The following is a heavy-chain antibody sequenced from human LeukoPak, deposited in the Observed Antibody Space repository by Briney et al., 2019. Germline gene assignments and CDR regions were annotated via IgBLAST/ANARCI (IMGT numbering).Heavy chain of an antibody. CDR2: IYYSGST. D-gene: IGHD6-25*01. CDR3: ARDGYSSGWPYYYYMDV. J-gene: IGHJ6*03. V-gene: IGHV4-59*01. Sequence: SETLSLTCAVYGGSFSGYYWSWIRQPPGKGLEWIGYIYYSGSTNYNPSLKSRVTISVDTSKNQFSLKLSSVTAADTAVYYCARDGYSSGWPYYYYMDVWGKGTTVTVSS. CDR1: GGSFSGYY.